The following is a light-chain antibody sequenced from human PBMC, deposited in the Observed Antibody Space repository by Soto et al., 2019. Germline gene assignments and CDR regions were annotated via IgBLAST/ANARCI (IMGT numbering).Light chain of an antibody. CDR2: DIS. J-gene: IGKJ4*01. CDR3: QQYNSWPLT. CDR1: QSVSSN. V-gene: IGKV3D-15*01. Sequence: ETVMTQSQATLSVSPGERATLSCRASQSVSSNLAWYQQKPGQPPRLLIYDISTRATGIPTRFSGSGSGTEFTLTISSLQSEDFAVYYCQQYNSWPLTFGGGTKVDIK.